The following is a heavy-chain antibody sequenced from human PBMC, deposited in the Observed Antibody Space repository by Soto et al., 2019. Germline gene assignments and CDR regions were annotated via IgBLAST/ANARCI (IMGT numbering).Heavy chain of an antibody. CDR3: ARESGSSWYSYYYYSYGMDV. CDR2: ISAYNGNT. Sequence: QFQLVQSGAEVKKPGASVMGSCKASGYTFTSYGISWLRQAPAQWLEWMGWISAYNGNTNYAQKLQGTITMTTDTSTSTAYMELRSLRSDDTAVYYCARESGSSWYSYYYYSYGMDVCGQGTKVTVSS. J-gene: IGHJ6*02. D-gene: IGHD6-13*01. CDR1: GYTFTSYG. V-gene: IGHV1-18*04.